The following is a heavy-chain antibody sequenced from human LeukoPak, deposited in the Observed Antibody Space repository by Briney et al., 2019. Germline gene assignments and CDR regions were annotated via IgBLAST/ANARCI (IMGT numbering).Heavy chain of an antibody. D-gene: IGHD3-10*01. CDR2: IIPIFGTA. J-gene: IGHJ5*02. CDR1: GGTFSSYA. Sequence: SVRVSCKASGGTFSSYAISWVRQAPGQGLEWMGGIIPIFGTANYAQKFQGRVTITADKSTSTAYMELSSLRSEDTAVYYCARDHSVGDIAWWFDPWGQGTLVTVSS. V-gene: IGHV1-69*06. CDR3: ARDHSVGDIAWWFDP.